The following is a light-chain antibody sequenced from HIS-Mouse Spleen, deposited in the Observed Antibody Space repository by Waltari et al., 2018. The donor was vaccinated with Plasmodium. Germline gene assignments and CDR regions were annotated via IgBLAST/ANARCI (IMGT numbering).Light chain of an antibody. CDR1: SSDVGGYNS. CDR3: CSYAGSYTWV. J-gene: IGLJ2*01. Sequence: QSALTQPRSVSGSPGPSVTISCTGTSSDVGGYNSVPWYQQHPGKAPKPMIYDVSKRPSGVPDRFSGSKSGNTASLTISGLQAEDEADYYCCSYAGSYTWVFGGGTKLTVL. CDR2: DVS. V-gene: IGLV2-11*01.